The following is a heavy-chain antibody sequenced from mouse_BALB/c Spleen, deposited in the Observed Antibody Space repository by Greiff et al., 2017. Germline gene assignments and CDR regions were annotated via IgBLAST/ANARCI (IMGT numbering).Heavy chain of an antibody. V-gene: IGHV5-9-4*01. CDR3: SRSTTAPDY. Sequence: EVKLVESGGGLVKPGGSLKLSCAASGFTFSSYAMSWVRQSPEKRLEWVAEISSGGSYTYYPDTVTGRFTISRDNAKNTLYLEMSSLRSEDTAMYYCSRSTTAPDYWGQGTTLTVSS. J-gene: IGHJ2*01. CDR1: GFTFSSYA. CDR2: ISSGGSYT. D-gene: IGHD1-2*01.